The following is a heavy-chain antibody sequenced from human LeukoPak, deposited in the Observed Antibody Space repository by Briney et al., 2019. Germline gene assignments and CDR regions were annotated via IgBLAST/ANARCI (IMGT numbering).Heavy chain of an antibody. Sequence: ASVKVSCKASGGTFSSYAISWVRQAPGQGLEWMGGIIPIFGTANYAQKFQGRVTITADESTSTAYMELSSLRSEDTAVYYCARDEGYDFWSGYQPIVRLIDWGQGTLVTVSS. CDR2: IIPIFGTA. CDR1: GGTFSSYA. V-gene: IGHV1-69*13. J-gene: IGHJ4*02. CDR3: ARDEGYDFWSGYQPIVRLID. D-gene: IGHD3-3*01.